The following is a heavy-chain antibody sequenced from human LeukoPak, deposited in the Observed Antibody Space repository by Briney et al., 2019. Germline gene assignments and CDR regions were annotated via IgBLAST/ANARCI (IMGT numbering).Heavy chain of an antibody. J-gene: IGHJ4*02. CDR1: GFTFSSYE. CDR3: ARVPHYNFWSGYSFDY. V-gene: IGHV3-48*03. D-gene: IGHD3-3*01. Sequence: GGSLRLSCAASGFTFSSYEMSWVRQAPGKGLEWISYISSSGSPIYYADSVKGRFTISRDNAKNSLYPQMNSLRAEDTAFYYCARVPHYNFWSGYSFDYWGQGTLVTVSS. CDR2: ISSSGSPI.